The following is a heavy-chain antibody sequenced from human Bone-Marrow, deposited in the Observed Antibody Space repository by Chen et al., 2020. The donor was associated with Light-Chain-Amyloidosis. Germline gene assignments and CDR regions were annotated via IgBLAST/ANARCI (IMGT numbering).Heavy chain of an antibody. V-gene: IGHV4-34*01. CDR1: GGSFNGFY. J-gene: IGHJ4*02. Sequence: QVQLQQWGAGLLKPLETLSLTCAVSGGSFNGFYLTWIRQTPGKGLEWIGEINHSGNINSNPSLRSRVRMSVDTSQSQFSLKLTSVTAADTAVYYCARGAGRYFAIWGQGALVTVSS. D-gene: IGHD3-9*01. CDR2: INHSGNI. CDR3: ARGAGRYFAI.